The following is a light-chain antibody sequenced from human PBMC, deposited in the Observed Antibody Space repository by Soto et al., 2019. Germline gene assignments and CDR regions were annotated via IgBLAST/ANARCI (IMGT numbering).Light chain of an antibody. CDR2: GAS. J-gene: IGKJ2*01. CDR1: QSVSSN. V-gene: IGKV3-15*01. CDR3: QQYNNWPPYT. Sequence: EIVMTQSPATLSVSPGERATLSCRASQSVSSNFARYQQKPGQAPRLLIYGASTRATGIPARFSGSRSGTEFTLTINSLQSEDFAVYYCQQYNNWPPYTFGQGTKLEIK.